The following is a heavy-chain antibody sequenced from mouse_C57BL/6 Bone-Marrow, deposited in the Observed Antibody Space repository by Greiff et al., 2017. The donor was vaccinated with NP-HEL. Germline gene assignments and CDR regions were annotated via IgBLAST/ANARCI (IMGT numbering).Heavy chain of an antibody. CDR3: ARGFPTIVTV. J-gene: IGHJ3*01. D-gene: IGHD2-5*01. CDR1: GYTFTSYW. V-gene: IGHV1-55*01. CDR2: IYPGSGST. Sequence: QVQLQQPGAELVKPGASVKMSCKASGYTFTSYWITWVKQRPGQGLEWIGDIYPGSGSTNYNEKFKGKATLTVDTSSSTAYMQLSSLTSEDSAVYYCARGFPTIVTVWGQGTLVTVSA.